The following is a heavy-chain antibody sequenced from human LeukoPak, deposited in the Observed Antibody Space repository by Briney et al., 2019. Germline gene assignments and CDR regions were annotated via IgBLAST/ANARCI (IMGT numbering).Heavy chain of an antibody. V-gene: IGHV3-7*01. Sequence: GGSLRLSCAASGFTFSSYWMSWVRQAPGKGLEWVANIKQDGSEKYYVDSVKGRFTISRDNAKNSLYLQMNSLRAEDTAVYYCARRGRIAARNNCFDPWGQGTLVTVSS. D-gene: IGHD6-6*01. J-gene: IGHJ5*02. CDR1: GFTFSSYW. CDR3: ARRGRIAARNNCFDP. CDR2: IKQDGSEK.